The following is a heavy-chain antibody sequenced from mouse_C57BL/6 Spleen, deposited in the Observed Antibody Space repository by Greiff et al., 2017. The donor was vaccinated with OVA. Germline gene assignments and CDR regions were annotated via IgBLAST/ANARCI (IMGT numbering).Heavy chain of an antibody. V-gene: IGHV6-6*01. CDR1: GFTFSDAW. Sequence: DVMLVESGGGLVQPGGSMKLSCAASGFTFSDAWMDWVRQSPEKGLEWVAEIRNKANNHATYYAESVKGRFTISRDDSKSSVYLQMNSLRAEDTGIYYCTRAFYGYDSDYYAMDYWGQGTSVTVSS. CDR2: IRNKANNHAT. CDR3: TRAFYGYDSDYYAMDY. J-gene: IGHJ4*01. D-gene: IGHD2-2*01.